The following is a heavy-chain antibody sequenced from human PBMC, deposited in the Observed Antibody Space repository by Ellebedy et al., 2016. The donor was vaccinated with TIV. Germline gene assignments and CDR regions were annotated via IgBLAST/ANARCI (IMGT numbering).Heavy chain of an antibody. V-gene: IGHV5-10-1*01. CDR3: ARLLGTGGYFDL. D-gene: IGHD2-8*02. J-gene: IGHJ2*01. CDR2: IDPTDSYT. CDR1: GYSFTNYW. Sequence: GESLKISCEASGYSFTNYWINWVRQMPGKGLEWMGRIDPTDSYTTYNPSFQGHVTISVDKSINTVYLQWSSLKASDTAMYYCARLLGTGGYFDLWGRGTLVTVSS.